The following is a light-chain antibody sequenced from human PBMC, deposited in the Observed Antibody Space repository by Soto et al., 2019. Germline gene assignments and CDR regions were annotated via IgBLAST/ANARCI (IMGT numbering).Light chain of an antibody. CDR3: QQYNNWPLT. V-gene: IGKV3D-15*01. J-gene: IGKJ4*01. CDR2: DAS. CDR1: QSVSSS. Sequence: EIVLTQSPGTLSLSPGERATLSCRASQSVSSSYVAWYRQKPGQPPRLLIYDASTRATGIPARFSGSQSGTEFTLTISSLLSEDFAVYSCQQYNNWPLTFGGGTKVDIK.